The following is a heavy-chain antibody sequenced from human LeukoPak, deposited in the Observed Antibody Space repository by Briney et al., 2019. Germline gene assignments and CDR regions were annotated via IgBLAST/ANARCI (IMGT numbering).Heavy chain of an antibody. V-gene: IGHV1-69*06. Sequence: GASVKVSCKASGGTFSSYAISWVRQAPGQGLEWMGGIIPIFGTANYAQKFQGRVTITADKSTSTVYMELSSLRSEDTAVYYCARGEWFGELSYNGGAAFDYWGQGTLVTVSS. CDR1: GGTFSSYA. D-gene: IGHD3-10*01. CDR3: ARGEWFGELSYNGGAAFDY. J-gene: IGHJ4*02. CDR2: IIPIFGTA.